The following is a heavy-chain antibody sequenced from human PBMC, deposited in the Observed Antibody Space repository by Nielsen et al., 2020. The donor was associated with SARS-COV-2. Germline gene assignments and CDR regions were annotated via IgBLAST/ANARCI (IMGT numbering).Heavy chain of an antibody. CDR3: SRMSSSWHFYGMDV. Sequence: GGSLRLSCRTSGYSFTTYWIAWVRQMPGKGLEWMGRIDPTDSFTQYSPSFKGHVTISADKTRSIAYLQWSSLEASDSAIYYCSRMSSSWHFYGMDVWGQGTTVSV. V-gene: IGHV5-10-1*01. J-gene: IGHJ6*02. CDR1: GYSFTTYW. CDR2: IDPTDSFT. D-gene: IGHD6-13*01.